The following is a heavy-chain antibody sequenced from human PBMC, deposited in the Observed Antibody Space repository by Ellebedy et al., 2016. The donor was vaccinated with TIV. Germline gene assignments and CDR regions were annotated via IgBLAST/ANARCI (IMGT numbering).Heavy chain of an antibody. J-gene: IGHJ5*02. CDR3: AKDQERVYSYGYGQNWFDP. Sequence: GGSLRLSCAASGFTFSSYAMSWVRQAPGKGLEWVSAISGSGGSTYYADSVKGRFTISRDNSKNTLYLQMNSLRAEDTAVYYCAKDQERVYSYGYGQNWFDPWGQGTLVTVSS. CDR1: GFTFSSYA. CDR2: ISGSGGST. V-gene: IGHV3-23*01. D-gene: IGHD5-18*01.